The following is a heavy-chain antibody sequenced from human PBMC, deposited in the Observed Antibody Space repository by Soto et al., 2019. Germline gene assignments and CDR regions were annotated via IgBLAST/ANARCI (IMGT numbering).Heavy chain of an antibody. D-gene: IGHD6-19*01. Sequence: PGGSLRLSCAASGFPFTTHWMNWVRQAPGQGLVWVSRLSDDGSSTTYADSVKGRFTISRDNAKSTVYLQMNSLRAEDTGVYYCASDRPAVAGTGLNYWGQGTLVTVSS. V-gene: IGHV3-74*01. CDR2: LSDDGSST. CDR1: GFPFTTHW. J-gene: IGHJ4*02. CDR3: ASDRPAVAGTGLNY.